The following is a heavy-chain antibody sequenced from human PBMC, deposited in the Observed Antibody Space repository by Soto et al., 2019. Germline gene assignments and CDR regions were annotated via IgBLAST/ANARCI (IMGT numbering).Heavy chain of an antibody. Sequence: QVQLVQSGAEVKKPGASVKVSCKASGYTFTGYYMHWVRQAPGQGLEWMGWISPNSGATNYAQKFHGRVTMTRDTSISTAYMELSRLRSDDTAVYYCARVGHWCEFDYWGQGTLVTVSS. V-gene: IGHV1-2*02. J-gene: IGHJ4*02. CDR1: GYTFTGYY. CDR3: ARVGHWCEFDY. D-gene: IGHD2-8*02. CDR2: ISPNSGAT.